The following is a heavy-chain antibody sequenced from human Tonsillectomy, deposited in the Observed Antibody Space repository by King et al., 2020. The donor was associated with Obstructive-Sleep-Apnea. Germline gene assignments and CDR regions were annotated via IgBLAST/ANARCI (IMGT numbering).Heavy chain of an antibody. CDR3: ARVEDYWVGEGGAFDI. V-gene: IGHV4-30-4*07. J-gene: IGHJ3*02. D-gene: IGHD2-8*02. CDR1: GGSISSGGYS. CDR2: IYYSGST. Sequence: VQLQESGPGLVKPSQTLSLTCAVSGGSISSGGYSWSWIRQPPGKGLEWIGYIYYSGSTYYNPSLKSRVTISVDTSKNQFSLKLSSVTAADTAVYYCARVEDYWVGEGGAFDIWGQGTMVTVSS.